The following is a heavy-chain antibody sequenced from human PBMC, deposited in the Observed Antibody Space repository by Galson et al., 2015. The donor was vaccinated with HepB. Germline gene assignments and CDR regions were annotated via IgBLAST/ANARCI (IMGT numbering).Heavy chain of an antibody. CDR1: GFTVSSNY. D-gene: IGHD1-26*01. V-gene: IGHV3-66*01. CDR3: ARDIRYSGSYHPDYYYGMDV. CDR2: IYSGGST. Sequence: SLRLSCAASGFTVSSNYMSWVRQAPGKGLEWVSVIYSGGSTYYADSVKGRFTISRDNSKNTLYLQMNSLRAEDTAVYYCARDIRYSGSYHPDYYYGMDVWGQGTTVTVSS. J-gene: IGHJ6*02.